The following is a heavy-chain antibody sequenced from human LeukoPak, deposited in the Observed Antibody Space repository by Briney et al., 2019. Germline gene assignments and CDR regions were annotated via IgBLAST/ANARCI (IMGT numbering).Heavy chain of an antibody. CDR3: ARVGTTTTYRDFWSGYSNFDY. CDR1: GYSISSGYY. J-gene: IGHJ4*02. Sequence: KPSETLSLTCTVSGYSISSGYYWGWIRQPPGKGLGWIGSMYHSGSTYYNPSLKSRVTISVDTSKNQFSLKLSSVTAADTAVYYCARVGTTTTYRDFWSGYSNFDYWGQGTLVTVSS. D-gene: IGHD3-3*01. CDR2: MYHSGST. V-gene: IGHV4-38-2*02.